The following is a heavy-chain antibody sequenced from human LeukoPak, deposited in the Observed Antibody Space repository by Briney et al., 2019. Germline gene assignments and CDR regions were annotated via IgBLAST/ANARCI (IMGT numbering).Heavy chain of an antibody. Sequence: GGSLRLSCAASGFTFSNYWIHWVRQAPGKGLEWVSSISSSSSYIYYADSVKGRFTISRDNAKNSLYLQMNSLRAEDTAVYYCARLPSQGVDYWGQGTLVTVSS. CDR2: ISSSSSYI. D-gene: IGHD2-2*01. CDR1: GFTFSNYW. J-gene: IGHJ4*02. CDR3: ARLPSQGVDY. V-gene: IGHV3-21*01.